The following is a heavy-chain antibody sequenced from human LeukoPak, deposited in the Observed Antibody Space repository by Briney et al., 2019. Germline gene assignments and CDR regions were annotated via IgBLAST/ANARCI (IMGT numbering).Heavy chain of an antibody. D-gene: IGHD4-11*01. Sequence: PGGALRLSSAASGFTVSSNYMSWVRQAPGKGLEWVSLIYSDGRTYYADSVKARFTISRDISKNTLYLQMNTVRVEDTALYYGARGYSIYIAWFAPWGQGTLVTVSS. J-gene: IGHJ5*02. CDR2: IYSDGRT. CDR1: GFTVSSNY. V-gene: IGHV3-66*02. CDR3: ARGYSIYIAWFAP.